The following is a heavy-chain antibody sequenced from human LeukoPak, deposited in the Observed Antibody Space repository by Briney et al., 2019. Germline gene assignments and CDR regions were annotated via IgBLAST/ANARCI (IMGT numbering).Heavy chain of an antibody. J-gene: IGHJ4*02. V-gene: IGHV3-23*01. Sequence: GGSLRLSCAASGFTFSSYAMSWVRQAPGKGLEWVSAISGSGGSTYYADSVKGRFTISRDNSKNTLYLQINSLRAEDTAVYYCATSSNTYYYDGCGYPYYFDYWGQGTLVTVPS. CDR1: GFTFSSYA. D-gene: IGHD3-22*01. CDR2: ISGSGGST. CDR3: ATSSNTYYYDGCGYPYYFDY.